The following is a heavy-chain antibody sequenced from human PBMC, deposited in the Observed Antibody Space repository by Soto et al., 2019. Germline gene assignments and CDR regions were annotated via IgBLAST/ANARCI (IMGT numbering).Heavy chain of an antibody. V-gene: IGHV3-74*01. J-gene: IGHJ4*02. D-gene: IGHD6-13*01. CDR1: GFTFSSYW. CDR3: ARGRIAAADTWFDY. Sequence: GGSLRLSFAASGFTFSSYWMHWVRQAPGKGLVWVSRINSDGSSTSYADSVKGRFTISRDNAKNTLYLQMNSLRAEDTAVYFWARGRIAAADTWFDYWGRGTLVTVSS. CDR2: INSDGSST.